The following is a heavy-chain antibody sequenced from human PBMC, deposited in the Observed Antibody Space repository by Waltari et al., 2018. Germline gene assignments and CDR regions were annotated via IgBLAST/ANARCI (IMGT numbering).Heavy chain of an antibody. CDR1: GFTFSTHW. V-gene: IGHV3-7*01. CDR2: KKQDGSVK. Sequence: EVQLVESGGGLVQPGGSLRLSCAASGFTFSTHWMSWVRQAPGKGLEGVAKKKQDGSVKDYVDSVKGRLTISRDNAKNSVYLKMNSLGVEDTAVYYCARSRKSRPRYFDYWGQGTLVTVSS. CDR3: ARSRKSRPRYFDY. J-gene: IGHJ4*02.